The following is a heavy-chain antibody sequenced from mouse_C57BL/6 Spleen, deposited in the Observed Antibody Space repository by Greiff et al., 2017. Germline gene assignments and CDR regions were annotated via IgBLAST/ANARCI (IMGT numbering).Heavy chain of an antibody. J-gene: IGHJ4*01. Sequence: VKLVESGAELVKPGASVKISCKASCYAFSSYWMNWVKQRPGKGLAWIGQTYPGDGDTNYNGTFKGKATLTADTSSSTAYMQLSSLTSEDSAVYFCARYYDYDGGAMDYWGQGTSVTVSS. D-gene: IGHD2-4*01. CDR3: ARYYDYDGGAMDY. CDR1: CYAFSSYW. CDR2: TYPGDGDT. V-gene: IGHV1-80*01.